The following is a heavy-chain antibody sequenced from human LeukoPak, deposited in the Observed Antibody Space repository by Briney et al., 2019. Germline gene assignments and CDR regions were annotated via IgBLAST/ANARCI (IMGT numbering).Heavy chain of an antibody. D-gene: IGHD3-22*01. CDR3: ARNLGYYDSSGYSAFDI. CDR1: GYTFTSYA. CDR2: IIPILGIA. J-gene: IGHJ3*02. Sequence: SVKVSCKASGYTFTSYAMHWVRQAPGQRLEWMGRIIPILGIANYAQKFQGRVTITADKSTSTAYMELSSLRSEDTAVYYCARNLGYYDSSGYSAFDIWGQGTMVTVSS. V-gene: IGHV1-69*04.